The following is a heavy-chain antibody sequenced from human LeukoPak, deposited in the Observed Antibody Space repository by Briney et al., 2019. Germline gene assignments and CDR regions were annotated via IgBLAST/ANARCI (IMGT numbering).Heavy chain of an antibody. CDR2: INSDGSST. CDR1: GFTFSSYW. Sequence: PGGSLRPSCAASGFTFSSYWMHWVRQAPGKGLVWVSRINSDGSSTSYADSVKGRFTISRDNAKNTLYLQMNSLRAEDTAVYYCARFTYGSGSRDYWGQGTLVTASS. CDR3: ARFTYGSGSRDY. J-gene: IGHJ4*02. D-gene: IGHD3-10*01. V-gene: IGHV3-74*01.